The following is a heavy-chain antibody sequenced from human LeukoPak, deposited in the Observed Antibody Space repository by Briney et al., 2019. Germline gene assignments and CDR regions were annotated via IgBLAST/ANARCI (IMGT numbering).Heavy chain of an antibody. CDR3: ASGGY. J-gene: IGHJ4*02. CDR1: GYIFNTYG. D-gene: IGHD3-16*01. Sequence: GASVKVSCKASGYIFNTYGISWVRQAPGQGLEWMAWISAYSADTNYAPNLQGRVSMTADTSTTTAYMELRSLRSDDTAMYYCASGGYWGQGTQVTVSS. V-gene: IGHV1-18*01. CDR2: ISAYSADT.